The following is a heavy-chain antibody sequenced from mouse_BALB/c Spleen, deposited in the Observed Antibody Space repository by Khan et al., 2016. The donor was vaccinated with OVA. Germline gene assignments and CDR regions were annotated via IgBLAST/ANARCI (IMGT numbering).Heavy chain of an antibody. Sequence: EVQLQESGTMLARPGASVKMSCKASGYTFTSSWMHWVKQRPGQGLEWIGAIYPGNSDTNYNQKFKGKAKLTAVTSTSTAHMELSSLTNEDSAVYYYTREYDYDGGYYYAMDYWGQGTSVTVSS. CDR3: TREYDYDGGYYYAMDY. V-gene: IGHV1-5*01. CDR2: IYPGNSDT. CDR1: GYTFTSSW. J-gene: IGHJ4*01. D-gene: IGHD2-4*01.